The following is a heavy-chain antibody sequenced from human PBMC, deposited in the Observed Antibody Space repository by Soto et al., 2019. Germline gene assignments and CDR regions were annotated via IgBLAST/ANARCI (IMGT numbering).Heavy chain of an antibody. CDR3: AKGFDYGHTKHIDH. J-gene: IGHJ4*02. CDR2: ITNTGITT. Sequence: LRLSCAASGFGFSTHALSWGRQAPGKGLEWLSSITNTGITTHYADSVKGRFTISRENSRNTLHLQMNNLRVDDTAVYYCAKGFDYGHTKHIDHWGQGPLVTVSS. CDR1: GFGFSTHA. D-gene: IGHD4-17*01. V-gene: IGHV3-23*01.